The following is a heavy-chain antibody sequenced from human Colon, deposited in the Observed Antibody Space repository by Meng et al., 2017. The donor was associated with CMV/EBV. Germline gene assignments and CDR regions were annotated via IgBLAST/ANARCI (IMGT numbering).Heavy chain of an antibody. CDR3: ARALMLSGHEFNY. V-gene: IGHV4-39*01. J-gene: IGHJ4*02. Sequence: QVHLQGSGPGLVKPSETLSLICSVSGASVSSGAYYWGWIRQSPGKGLEWIGNIYENGVTYYGPSLESRVTLSMDTSKNQISLKMSSVTAADTGIYYCARALMLSGHEFNYWGQGALVTVSS. CDR1: GASVSSGAYY. D-gene: IGHD3-16*01. CDR2: IYENGVT.